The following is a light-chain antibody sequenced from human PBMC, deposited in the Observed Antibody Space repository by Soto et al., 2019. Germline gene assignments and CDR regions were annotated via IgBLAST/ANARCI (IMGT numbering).Light chain of an antibody. Sequence: ALTQSPATLSLSPGERATLSCRASQSLSSYLGWYQHKPGQAPRLLIYDASNRATGVPEWFSASGSGTDFTLTISSLEPEDFAVYYCQQFTTWPPRYTFGQGTRLDIK. J-gene: IGKJ2*01. CDR1: QSLSSY. CDR2: DAS. V-gene: IGKV3-11*01. CDR3: QQFTTWPPRYT.